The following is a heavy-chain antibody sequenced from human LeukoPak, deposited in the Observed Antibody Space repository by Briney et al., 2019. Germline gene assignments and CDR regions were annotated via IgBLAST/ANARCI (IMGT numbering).Heavy chain of an antibody. CDR1: GFTFSNYA. CDR2: ITGGRST. D-gene: IGHD3-10*01. J-gene: IGHJ4*02. CDR3: AKDSKLTYSYGSEPFDY. V-gene: IGHV3-23*01. Sequence: PGGSLRLSCAASGFTFSNYAMSWVRQAPGKGLEWISGITGGRSTYYADSVKGRFTISRDNSKNTLYLQMNSLRAEDTAVYYCAKDSKLTYSYGSEPFDYWGQGTLVTVSS.